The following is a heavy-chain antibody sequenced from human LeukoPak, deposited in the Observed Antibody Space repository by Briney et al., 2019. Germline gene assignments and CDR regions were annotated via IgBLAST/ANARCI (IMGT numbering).Heavy chain of an antibody. CDR3: ARARGRRSALGY. V-gene: IGHV4-34*01. CDR1: GGSFSGYY. J-gene: IGHJ4*02. Sequence: PSETLSLTCAVYGGSFSGYYWSWIRQPPGKGLEWIGEINHSGSTNYNPSLKSRVTISVDTSKNQFSLKLSSVTAADTAVYYCARARGRRSALGYWGQGTLVTVSS. CDR2: INHSGST. D-gene: IGHD3-10*01.